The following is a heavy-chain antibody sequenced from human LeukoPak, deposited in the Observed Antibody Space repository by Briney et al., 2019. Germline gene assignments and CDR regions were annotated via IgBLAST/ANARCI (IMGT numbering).Heavy chain of an antibody. CDR2: INSGSTTT. CDR3: ARGPYTDY. D-gene: IGHD2-2*02. V-gene: IGHV3-21*01. CDR1: GFTFSTYN. J-gene: IGHJ4*02. Sequence: GGSLRLSCAASGFTFSTYNMNWVRQAPGKGLEWVSSINSGSTTTYYADLVKGRFTISRDNAKNSLYLQMNSLRAEDTAVYFCARGPYTDYWGQGTLVTVSS.